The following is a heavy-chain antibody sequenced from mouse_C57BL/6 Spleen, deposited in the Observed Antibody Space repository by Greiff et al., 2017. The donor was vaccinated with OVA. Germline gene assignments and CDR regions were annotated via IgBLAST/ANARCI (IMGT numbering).Heavy chain of an antibody. V-gene: IGHV5-17*01. D-gene: IGHD2-2*01. Sequence: EVKLMESGGGLVKPGGSLKLSCAASGFTFSDYGMHWVRQAPEKGLEWVAYISSGSSTIYSADTVKGRFTISRDNAKNTLFLQMTSLRSEDTAMYYCARGGLPDWYFDVWGTGTTVTVSS. CDR1: GFTFSDYG. CDR3: ARGGLPDWYFDV. J-gene: IGHJ1*03. CDR2: ISSGSSTI.